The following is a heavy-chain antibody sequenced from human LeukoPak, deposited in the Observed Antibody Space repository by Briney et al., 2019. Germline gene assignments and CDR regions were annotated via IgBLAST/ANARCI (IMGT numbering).Heavy chain of an antibody. CDR3: AREDCSGGSCYSSEAFDI. V-gene: IGHV3-21*01. J-gene: IGHJ3*02. CDR2: ISSSSYI. Sequence: PGGSLRLSCAASGFTFSSYSMNWVRQAPGKGLEWVSSISSSSYIYYADSVKGRFTISRDNAKNSLYLQMNSLRAEDTAVYYCAREDCSGGSCYSSEAFDIWGQGTMVTVSS. D-gene: IGHD2-15*01. CDR1: GFTFSSYS.